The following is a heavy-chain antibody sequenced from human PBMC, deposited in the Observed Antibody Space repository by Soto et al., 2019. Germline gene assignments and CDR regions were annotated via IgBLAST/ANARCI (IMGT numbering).Heavy chain of an antibody. CDR3: ARDARTYYYDSSGPRGAFDI. Sequence: ASVKVSCKASGGSISSYAISWVRQAPGQGLESMGGIIPIFGTANYAQKFQGRVTITADESTSTAYMELSSLRSEDTAVYYCARDARTYYYDSSGPRGAFDIWGQGTMVSVSS. D-gene: IGHD3-22*01. CDR2: IIPIFGTA. V-gene: IGHV1-69*13. CDR1: GGSISSYA. J-gene: IGHJ3*02.